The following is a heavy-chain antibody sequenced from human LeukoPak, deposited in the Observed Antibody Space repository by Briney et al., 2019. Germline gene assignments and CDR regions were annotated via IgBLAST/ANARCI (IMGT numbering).Heavy chain of an antibody. CDR3: AKGNNDYSNYYFDY. D-gene: IGHD4-11*01. CDR1: GFTFSSYV. Sequence: SGGSLRLSCAASGFTFSSYVMSWVRQAPGKGLEWVSAISGSGGSTHYADSVKGRFTISRDNSKNTLYLQVNSLRAEDAAVYYCAKGNNDYSNYYFDYWGQGTLVTVSS. V-gene: IGHV3-23*01. CDR2: ISGSGGST. J-gene: IGHJ4*02.